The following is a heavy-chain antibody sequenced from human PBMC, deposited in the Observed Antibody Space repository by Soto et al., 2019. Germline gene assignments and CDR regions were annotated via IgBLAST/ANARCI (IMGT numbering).Heavy chain of an antibody. CDR3: ATSPYSYDTSGDLDY. CDR1: GGTFSNYA. D-gene: IGHD3-22*01. J-gene: IGHJ4*02. CDR2: IIPLFGTT. V-gene: IGHV1-69*12. Sequence: QVQLVQSGAEVKKPGSSVTVSCRASGGTFSNYAINWVRQAPRQGLEWMAGIIPLFGTTNYAQKFQGRVTITADESTSTAYMELTSLRSEDTAVFYCATSPYSYDTSGDLDYWGQGTLVTVSS.